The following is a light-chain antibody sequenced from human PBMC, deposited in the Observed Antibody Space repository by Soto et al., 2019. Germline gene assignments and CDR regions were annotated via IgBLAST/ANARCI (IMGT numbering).Light chain of an antibody. J-gene: IGLJ1*01. Sequence: HSVLTQPASVSGSPGQSITISCTGTSSDVGSYNLVSWYQQHPGKAPKLMIYEVSKRPSGVSNRFSGSKSANTASLTISGLQADDEADYYCCSYGGRSTYVLGTGT. V-gene: IGLV2-23*02. CDR3: CSYGGRSTYV. CDR1: SSDVGSYNL. CDR2: EVS.